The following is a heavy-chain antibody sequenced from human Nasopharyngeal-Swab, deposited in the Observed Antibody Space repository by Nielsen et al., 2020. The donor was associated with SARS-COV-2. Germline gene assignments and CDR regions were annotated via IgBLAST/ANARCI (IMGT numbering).Heavy chain of an antibody. D-gene: IGHD3-10*01. J-gene: IGHJ5*02. Sequence: SETLSLTCTVSGGSISSYYWSWIRQPPGKGLEWIGYIYYSGSTNYNPSLKSRVTISVDTSKNKFSLKLSSVTAADTAVYYCARMSGGNWFDPWGQGTLVTVSS. CDR3: ARMSGGNWFDP. CDR1: GGSISSYY. V-gene: IGHV4-59*01. CDR2: IYYSGST.